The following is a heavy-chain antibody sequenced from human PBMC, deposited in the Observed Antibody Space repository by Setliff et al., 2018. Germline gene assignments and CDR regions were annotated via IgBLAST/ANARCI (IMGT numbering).Heavy chain of an antibody. J-gene: IGHJ5*02. CDR1: GYSLTSYW. CDR2: IYPGDSDT. Sequence: PGESLKLSCKGSGYSLTSYWIGWVRQMPGKGLEWMGIIYPGDSDTRYSPSFQGQVTISADKSISTAYLQWSSLKASDTAMYYCARSRSNFWSGYFNWFDPWGQGTLVTVSS. CDR3: ARSRSNFWSGYFNWFDP. V-gene: IGHV5-51*01. D-gene: IGHD3-3*01.